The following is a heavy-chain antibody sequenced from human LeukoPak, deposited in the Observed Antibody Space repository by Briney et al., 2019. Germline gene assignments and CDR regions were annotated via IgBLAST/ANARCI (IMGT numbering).Heavy chain of an antibody. Sequence: GESLKISCKGSGYRFPSYWMGWVRKAPGQGPEWMGWINPNSGGAFYSREFQGRFSMSRDVPTSTVYMELRSLRSDDTAFYYCARVKGNGSQLRGTLDNWGQGTLVTVSS. J-gene: IGHJ4*02. CDR2: INPNSGGA. V-gene: IGHV1-2*02. D-gene: IGHD1-26*01. CDR3: ARVKGNGSQLRGTLDN. CDR1: GYRFPSYW.